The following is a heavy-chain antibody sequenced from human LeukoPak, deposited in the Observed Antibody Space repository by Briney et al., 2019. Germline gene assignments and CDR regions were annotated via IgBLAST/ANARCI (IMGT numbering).Heavy chain of an antibody. CDR3: ARISTSWSDP. V-gene: IGHV1-18*01. J-gene: IGHJ5*02. CDR2: SSTYNANT. CDR1: GYTFTSNA. D-gene: IGHD3-3*02. Sequence: ASVKVSCKASGYTFTSNAITWVRQAPGQGLEWMGWSSTYNANTRYAQKFQGRVTMTIDTSTSTAYMELRNLTSDDTAVCYCARISTSWSDPWGQGTLVIVSS.